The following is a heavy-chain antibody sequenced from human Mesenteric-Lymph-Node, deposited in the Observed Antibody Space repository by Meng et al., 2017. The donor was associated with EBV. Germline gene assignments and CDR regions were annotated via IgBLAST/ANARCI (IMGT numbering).Heavy chain of an antibody. CDR2: INHSGFS. V-gene: IGHV4-34*01. Sequence: VQLQRWGAGLCKPSETLSLNCAVYGGSFSGFYWTWIRQSPGRDLEWIGEINHSGFSKYNPSLKSRLTISLDTSKNQVSLTLGSVTAADTAVYYCARIRSIWGTYQNYYFDSWGQGTLVTVSS. D-gene: IGHD3-16*02. CDR3: ARIRSIWGTYQNYYFDS. J-gene: IGHJ4*02. CDR1: GGSFSGFY.